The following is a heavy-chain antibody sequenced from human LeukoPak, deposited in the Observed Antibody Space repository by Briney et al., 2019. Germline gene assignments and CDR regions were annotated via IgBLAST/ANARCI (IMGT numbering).Heavy chain of an antibody. CDR1: GRPISSYY. D-gene: IGHD1-26*01. V-gene: IGHV4-59*08. CDR2: IYYSGST. J-gene: IGHJ4*02. CDR3: ARRDSSYYNY. Sequence: SETQTLTCTVSGRPISSYYWSWIRQPPGKGLEWIGYIYYSGSTNYNPSLRSPVTISVDTSKNQFSLKLSSVTAADTAVYYCARRDSSYYNYWGQGTLVTVSS.